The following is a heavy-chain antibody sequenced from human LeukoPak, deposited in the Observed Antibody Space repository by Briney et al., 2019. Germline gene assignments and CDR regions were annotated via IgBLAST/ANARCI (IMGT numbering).Heavy chain of an antibody. V-gene: IGHV3-66*01. Sequence: GGSLGLSCAVSGFTVSSSHMSWVRQAPGKGLEWVSVLYSGGNTFYEDSVKGRFTISRDNSKNTLYLQTNSLRAEDTAVYYCATQNWGSRAFDYWGQGTLVTVSS. CDR1: GFTVSSSH. J-gene: IGHJ4*02. D-gene: IGHD7-27*01. CDR3: ATQNWGSRAFDY. CDR2: LYSGGNT.